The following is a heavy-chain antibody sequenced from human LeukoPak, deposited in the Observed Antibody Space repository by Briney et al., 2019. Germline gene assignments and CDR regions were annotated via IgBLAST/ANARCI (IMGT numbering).Heavy chain of an antibody. D-gene: IGHD6-19*01. V-gene: IGHV5-51*01. CDR2: IYPGDSDT. Sequence: GEYLKISCKGSGYSFTSYWIGWVRQMPGKGLEWMGIIYPGDSDTRYSPSFQGQVTISADKSISTAYLQWSSLKASDTAMYYCARRLRYSSGGAYFDYWGQGTLVTVSS. CDR1: GYSFTSYW. J-gene: IGHJ4*02. CDR3: ARRLRYSSGGAYFDY.